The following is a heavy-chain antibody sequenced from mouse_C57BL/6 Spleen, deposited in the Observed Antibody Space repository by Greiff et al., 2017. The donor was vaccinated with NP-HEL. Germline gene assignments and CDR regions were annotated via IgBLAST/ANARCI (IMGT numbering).Heavy chain of an antibody. CDR2: IDPSDSYT. CDR1: GYTFTSYW. J-gene: IGHJ2*01. CDR3: ARRAGDGTLY. V-gene: IGHV1-69*01. D-gene: IGHD1-1*01. Sequence: QVQLQQPGAELVMPGASVKLSCKASGYTFTSYWMHWVKQRPGQGLEWIGEIDPSDSYTNSNQKFKGKSTLTVDKSSSTAYMQLSSLTSEDSAVYYCARRAGDGTLYWGQGTTLTVSS.